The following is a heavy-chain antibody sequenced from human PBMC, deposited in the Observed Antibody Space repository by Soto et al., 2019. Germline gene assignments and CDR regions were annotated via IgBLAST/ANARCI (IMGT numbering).Heavy chain of an antibody. CDR2: IYYSGST. J-gene: IGHJ6*02. CDR1: GGSIISSSYY. CDR3: ARRRNSGYDYVHYYYYYGMDV. Sequence: SETLSLTCTFSGGSIISSSYYWGWIRQPPGKGLEWIGSIYYSGSTYYNPSLKSRVTISVDTSKNQFSLKLSSVTAADTAVYYCARRRNSGYDYVHYYYYYGMDVWGQGTTVTVSS. D-gene: IGHD5-12*01. V-gene: IGHV4-39*01.